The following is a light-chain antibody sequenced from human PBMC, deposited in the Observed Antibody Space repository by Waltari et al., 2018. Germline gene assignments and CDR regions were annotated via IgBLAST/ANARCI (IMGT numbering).Light chain of an antibody. CDR3: QSFDSTNVV. CDR2: EDN. V-gene: IGLV6-57*02. Sequence: NFMLTQPHSVSESPGKTVTVSCTGSSGSIASNYVHWYQQRPGRATTTVSYEDNHRPSGVLGRCSGSIYSSSHAASLTISGLKIEDEADYYCQSFDSTNVVFGGGTKLTVL. J-gene: IGLJ2*01. CDR1: SGSIASNY.